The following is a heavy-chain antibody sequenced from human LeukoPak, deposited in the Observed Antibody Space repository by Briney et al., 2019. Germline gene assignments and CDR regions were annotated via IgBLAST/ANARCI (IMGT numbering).Heavy chain of an antibody. J-gene: IGHJ4*02. CDR2: INHSGST. CDR1: GYSMSSGYY. Sequence: PSETLSLTCTVSGYSMSSGYYWGWIRQPPGKGREWIGEINHSGSTNYNPSLKSRVTISVDTSKNPFSLKLSSVTAADTAVYYCARGPQYSYGHLKYWGQGTLVTVSS. CDR3: ARGPQYSYGHLKY. V-gene: IGHV4-38-2*02. D-gene: IGHD5-18*01.